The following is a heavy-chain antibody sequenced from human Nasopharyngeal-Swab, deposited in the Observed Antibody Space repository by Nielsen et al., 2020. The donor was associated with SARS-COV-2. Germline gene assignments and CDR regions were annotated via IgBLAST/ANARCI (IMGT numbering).Heavy chain of an antibody. CDR2: INHSDRT. CDR3: TRSTWIPLDS. V-gene: IGHV4-34*01. Sequence: PGKGLEWIGEINHSDRTIYNPSLKSRLTISADAPKNQFSLELRSVTAADTAVYYCTRSTWIPLDSWGPGTLVTVSS. J-gene: IGHJ4*02. D-gene: IGHD5-12*01.